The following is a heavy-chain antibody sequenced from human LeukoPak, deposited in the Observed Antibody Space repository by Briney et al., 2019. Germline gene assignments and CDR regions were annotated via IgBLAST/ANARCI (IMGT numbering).Heavy chain of an antibody. J-gene: IGHJ1*01. D-gene: IGHD3-22*01. CDR3: ASPRGDDSGGYYTWYFHH. Sequence: SQTLSLTCTVSGGSISSGGYYWSWIRQPPGKGLEWIGSGSTYYNPSLKSRVTISVDTSKNQFSLKLSSVTAADTAVYFCASPRGDDSGGYYTWYFHHWGQGILVTVSS. CDR1: GGSISSGGYY. V-gene: IGHV4-30-2*01. CDR2: SGST.